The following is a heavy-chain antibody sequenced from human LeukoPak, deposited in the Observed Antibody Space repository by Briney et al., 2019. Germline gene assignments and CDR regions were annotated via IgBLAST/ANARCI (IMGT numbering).Heavy chain of an antibody. J-gene: IGHJ3*02. V-gene: IGHV3-23*01. CDR3: VQEGPRGLAFDI. CDR1: GVTFSSYV. Sequence: GGSLRLSCEASGVTFSSYVMSWVRQAPGKRPEWVSGISGSGGGTYYADSVKGRFAIYRDNSKNTLDLQMNSLRAEDTAVYYCVQEGPRGLAFDIWGQGTKVTVSS. CDR2: ISGSGGGT.